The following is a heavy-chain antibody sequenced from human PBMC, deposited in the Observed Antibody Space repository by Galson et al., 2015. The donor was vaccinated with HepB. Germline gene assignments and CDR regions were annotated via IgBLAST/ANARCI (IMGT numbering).Heavy chain of an antibody. CDR3: ASGGSYYYDSSGYLQPFDY. J-gene: IGHJ4*02. V-gene: IGHV1-69*13. CDR2: IIPIFGTA. Sequence: SVKVSCKASGYTFTSYYMHWVRQAPGQGLEWMGGIIPIFGTANYAQKFQGRVTITADESTSTAYMELSSLRSEDTAVYYCASGGSYYYDSSGYLQPFDYWGQGTLVTVSS. CDR1: GYTFTSYY. D-gene: IGHD3-22*01.